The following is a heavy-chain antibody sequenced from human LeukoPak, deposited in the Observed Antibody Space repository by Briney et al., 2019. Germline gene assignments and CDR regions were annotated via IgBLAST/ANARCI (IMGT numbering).Heavy chain of an antibody. CDR1: GFAFDDYA. CDR2: ISWNSGSI. D-gene: IGHD3-9*01. V-gene: IGHV3-9*01. J-gene: IGHJ4*02. Sequence: GRSLRLSCAASGFAFDDYAMHWVRQAPGKGLEWVSGISWNSGSIGYADSVKGRFTISRDNAKNSLYLQMNSLRAEDTALYYCAKVGPKYYDTLTGSISGGYFDYWGQGTLVTVSS. CDR3: AKVGPKYYDTLTGSISGGYFDY.